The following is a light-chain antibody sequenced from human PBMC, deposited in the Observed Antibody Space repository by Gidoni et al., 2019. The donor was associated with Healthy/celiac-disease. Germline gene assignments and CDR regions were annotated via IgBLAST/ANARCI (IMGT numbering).Light chain of an antibody. J-gene: IGKJ1*01. CDR1: QSVSSSY. Sequence: EIVLTQSPGTLSLSPGERATLSCRASQSVSSSYLAWSQKKPGQAPRLLIYGASSRATGITDRLSGSGSGTDFTLTISRLEPEDFAVYYCQQYGSSPRTFGQGTKVEIK. CDR2: GAS. V-gene: IGKV3-20*01. CDR3: QQYGSSPRT.